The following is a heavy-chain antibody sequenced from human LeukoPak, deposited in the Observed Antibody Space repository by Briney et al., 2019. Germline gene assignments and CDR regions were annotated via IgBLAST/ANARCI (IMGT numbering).Heavy chain of an antibody. D-gene: IGHD4-17*01. CDR1: GFTFNFYA. CDR2: ISGSGGDI. V-gene: IGHV3-23*01. Sequence: GGSLRLSCAASGFTFNFYAMNWVRQAPGKGLEWVSVISGSGGDIHYADSVKGRFTISRDNSKNTLYLQMNSLRAEDTAVYYCARDLGYGDYVGYFDYWGQGTLVTVSS. J-gene: IGHJ4*02. CDR3: ARDLGYGDYVGYFDY.